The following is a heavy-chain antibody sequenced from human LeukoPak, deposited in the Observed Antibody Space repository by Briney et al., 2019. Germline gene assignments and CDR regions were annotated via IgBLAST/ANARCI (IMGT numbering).Heavy chain of an antibody. CDR2: INPSGGSI. CDR1: GDTFSSYY. Sequence: PGASVKVSCKASGDTFSSYYMHWVRQAPGQGLEWMGIINPSGGSITYAQMFQGRVTMTGDMSTSTVYMELCSLRSEDTSVYYCARGRHYYESSDYYYEGDAFDVWGQGTMVTVSS. CDR3: ARGRHYYESSDYYYEGDAFDV. V-gene: IGHV1-46*01. J-gene: IGHJ3*01. D-gene: IGHD3-22*01.